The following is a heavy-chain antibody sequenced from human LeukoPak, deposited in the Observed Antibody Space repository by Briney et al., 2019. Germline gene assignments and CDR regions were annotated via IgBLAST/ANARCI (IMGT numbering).Heavy chain of an antibody. CDR3: ARGSDFWSGYSFDY. J-gene: IGHJ4*02. D-gene: IGHD3-3*01. CDR2: VYYSGST. Sequence: SETLSLTCTVSGGSISTYYWSWIRQAPEKGLEWIGYVYYSGSTDYDPSLKSRVTISVDTSKNQFSLKLSSVTAADTAVYYCARGSDFWSGYSFDYWGQGTLVTVSS. V-gene: IGHV4-59*01. CDR1: GGSISTYY.